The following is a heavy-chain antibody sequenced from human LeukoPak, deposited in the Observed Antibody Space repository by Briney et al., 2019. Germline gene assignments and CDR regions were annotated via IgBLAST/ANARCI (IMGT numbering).Heavy chain of an antibody. Sequence: AGGSLRLSCAASGFTFDDYAMHWVRQAPGKGLEWVSGISWNSGSIGYADSVKGRFTISRDNAKNSLYLQMNSLRAEDTAVYYCARTRFLEIWGQGTMVTVSS. V-gene: IGHV3-9*01. J-gene: IGHJ3*02. D-gene: IGHD3-3*01. CDR3: ARTRFLEI. CDR2: ISWNSGSI. CDR1: GFTFDDYA.